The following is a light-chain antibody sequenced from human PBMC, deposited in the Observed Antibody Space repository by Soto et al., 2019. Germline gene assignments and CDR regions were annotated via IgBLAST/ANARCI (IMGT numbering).Light chain of an antibody. J-gene: IGKJ1*01. CDR2: AAS. Sequence: DIQLTQSPAFLSASVGDRVTITCRASQGINNYLTWYQQKPGKAPKLLIYAASNLQSGVPSRFSGSGSGTNFTLSLNSLQPEDFATYYCQQGYSNPWTFGQGTKV. CDR3: QQGYSNPWT. V-gene: IGKV1-9*01. CDR1: QGINNY.